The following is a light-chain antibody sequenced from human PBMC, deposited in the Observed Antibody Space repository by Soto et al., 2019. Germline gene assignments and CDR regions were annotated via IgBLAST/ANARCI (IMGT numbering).Light chain of an antibody. V-gene: IGLV1-40*01. J-gene: IGLJ1*01. CDR2: GNS. CDR3: QSYDSSLSGVV. Sequence: QSVLTQPPSVSGAPGQRVTISRTGSSSNIGAGHDVHWYQQLPATAPKLLIYGNSNRPSGVPDRFSGSKSGTSASLAITGLQAEDEADYYCQSYDSSLSGVVFGTGTKPTVL. CDR1: SSNIGAGHD.